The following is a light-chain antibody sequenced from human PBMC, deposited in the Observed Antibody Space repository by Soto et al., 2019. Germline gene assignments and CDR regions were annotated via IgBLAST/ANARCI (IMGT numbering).Light chain of an antibody. J-gene: IGKJ1*01. V-gene: IGKV1-39*01. CDR1: QSISSY. CDR3: QQSYSTPWT. CDR2: AAS. Sequence: DIQMTQSPSSLSASVGDRVTITCRASQSISSYLNWYQQKPGKAPKLLIYAASSLQSGVPSRFSGSESGTDFTLTISSLQPEDFATYYCQQSYSTPWTFGQGTQVEIK.